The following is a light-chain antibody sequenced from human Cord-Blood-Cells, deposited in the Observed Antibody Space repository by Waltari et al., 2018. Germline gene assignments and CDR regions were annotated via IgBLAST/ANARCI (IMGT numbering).Light chain of an antibody. Sequence: QSALTQPAFVSGSPGPSLTISCTGTSSDGGSYNLLSWYQQHPGKAPKLLIYEVSKRPSGVSNRFSSSKSGNTASLTISGLQAEDEADYYCCSYAGSSGWVFGGGTKLTVL. CDR2: EVS. CDR1: SSDGGSYNL. J-gene: IGLJ3*02. V-gene: IGLV2-23*02. CDR3: CSYAGSSGWV.